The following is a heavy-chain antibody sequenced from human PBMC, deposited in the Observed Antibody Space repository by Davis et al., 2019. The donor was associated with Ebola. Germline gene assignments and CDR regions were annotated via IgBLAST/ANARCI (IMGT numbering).Heavy chain of an antibody. V-gene: IGHV4-59*01. CDR3: ASGDTAMVYFDY. J-gene: IGHJ4*02. Sequence: SETLSLTCTVSGGSISSYYWSWIRQPPGKGLEWIGYIYYSGSTNYNPSLKSRVTISVDTSKNQFSLKLSSVTDADTAVYYCASGDTAMVYFDYWGQGTLVTVSS. D-gene: IGHD5-18*01. CDR1: GGSISSYY. CDR2: IYYSGST.